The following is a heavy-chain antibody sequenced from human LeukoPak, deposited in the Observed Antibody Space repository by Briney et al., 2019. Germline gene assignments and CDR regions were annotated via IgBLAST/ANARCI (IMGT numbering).Heavy chain of an antibody. D-gene: IGHD5-18*01. Sequence: SETLSLTCTVSGGSISSSSYYWAWIRQPPGKGLEWIGSIYYSGNTYYKSSLKSRVTISVDTSKNQFSLKLSSVTAADTAVYYCARAGDNVDTAMVTMDYYYYMDVWGKGTTVTISS. CDR3: ARAGDNVDTAMVTMDYYYYMDV. J-gene: IGHJ6*03. V-gene: IGHV4-39*07. CDR1: GGSISSSSYY. CDR2: IYYSGNT.